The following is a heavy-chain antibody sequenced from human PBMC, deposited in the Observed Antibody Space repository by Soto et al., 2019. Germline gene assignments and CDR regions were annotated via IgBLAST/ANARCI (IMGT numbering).Heavy chain of an antibody. CDR1: GFSFSSDG. V-gene: IGHV3-33*01. D-gene: IGHD3-22*01. J-gene: IGHJ4*02. CDR2: IWYDGSNK. CDR3: ARDPSEEPYDSSGYVDY. Sequence: SGGSLRHCCAGAGFSFSSDGMHWGRQAPGKGLEWVAVIWYDGSNKYYADSVKGRFTISRDNSKNTLYLQMNSLRAEDTAVYYCARDPSEEPYDSSGYVDYWGQGT.